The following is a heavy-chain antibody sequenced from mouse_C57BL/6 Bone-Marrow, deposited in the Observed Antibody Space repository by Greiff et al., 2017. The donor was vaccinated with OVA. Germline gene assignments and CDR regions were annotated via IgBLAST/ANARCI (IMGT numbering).Heavy chain of an antibody. CDR1: GYTFTDYN. Sequence: VQLKESGPELVKPGASVKIPCKASGYTFTDYNMDWVKQSHGKSLEWIGDINPNNGGTIYNQKFKGKATLTVDKSSSTAYMELRSLTSEDTAVYYCARKGGAMDYWGQGTSVTVSS. J-gene: IGHJ4*01. CDR2: INPNNGGT. V-gene: IGHV1-18*01. CDR3: ARKGGAMDY.